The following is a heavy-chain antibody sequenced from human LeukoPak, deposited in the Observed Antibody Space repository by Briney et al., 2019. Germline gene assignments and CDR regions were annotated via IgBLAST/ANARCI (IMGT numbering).Heavy chain of an antibody. D-gene: IGHD2-15*01. J-gene: IGHJ4*02. CDR3: ARGGFESCSAGSCLLGNY. Sequence: PSGTLSLTCTVSRGSISPYYWSWIRQSPGKGLEWIGYIYYIGTTNYNPSLQSRVTMSVDTSTNQFTLNLASVTAADTAVYYCARGGFESCSAGSCLLGNYWGQGILVAVSS. CDR1: RGSISPYY. V-gene: IGHV4-59*01. CDR2: IYYIGTT.